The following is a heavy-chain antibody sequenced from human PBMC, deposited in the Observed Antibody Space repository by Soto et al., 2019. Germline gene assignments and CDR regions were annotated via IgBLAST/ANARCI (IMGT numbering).Heavy chain of an antibody. CDR3: ARGDAYYFVY. V-gene: IGHV3-74*01. CDR2: INTDGSST. D-gene: IGHD3-16*01. J-gene: IGHJ4*02. CDR1: GFTFSSNW. Sequence: EVQLVESGGGLVQPGGSLRLSCAASGFTFSSNWVQRVRQAPVKGLVWVSRINTDGSSTSYADSVKGRFTISRDNAKNTLYLHMNILRAEDTAVYYCARGDAYYFVYWGQGTLVTVSS.